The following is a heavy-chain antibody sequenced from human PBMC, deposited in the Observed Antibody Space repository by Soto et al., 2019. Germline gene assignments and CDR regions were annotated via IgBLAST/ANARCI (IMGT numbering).Heavy chain of an antibody. Sequence: GXSVKVSFKASGGTFSSYAISWVRQAPGQGLEWMGGIIPIFGTANYAQKFQGRVTITADESTSTAYMELSSLRSEDTAVYYCARDLEYSSSTLDYWGQGTLVTVSS. V-gene: IGHV1-69*13. J-gene: IGHJ4*02. CDR1: GGTFSSYA. D-gene: IGHD6-6*01. CDR3: ARDLEYSSSTLDY. CDR2: IIPIFGTA.